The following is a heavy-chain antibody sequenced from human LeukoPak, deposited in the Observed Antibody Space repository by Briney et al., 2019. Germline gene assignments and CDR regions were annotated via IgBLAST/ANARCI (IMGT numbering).Heavy chain of an antibody. CDR1: GFTFSSYW. CDR2: IKQDGSEK. D-gene: IGHD3-3*01. V-gene: IGHV3-7*01. J-gene: IGHJ4*02. CDR3: ARDPITIFGVGRSDY. Sequence: PGGSLRLSCAASGFTFSSYWMSWVRQAPGKGLEWVANIKQDGSEKYYVDSVKGRFTISRDNAKNSLYLQMNSLRAEDTAVYYCARDPITIFGVGRSDYWGQGTLVTVSS.